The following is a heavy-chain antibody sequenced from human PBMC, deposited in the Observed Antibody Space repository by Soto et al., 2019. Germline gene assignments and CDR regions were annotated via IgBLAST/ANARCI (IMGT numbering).Heavy chain of an antibody. CDR1: GYTFTSYG. CDR3: ARVVAATKDFDY. D-gene: IGHD2-15*01. Sequence: ASVKVSCKASGYTFTSYGISWVRQALGQGLEWMGWISAYNGNTNYAQKLQGRVTMTTDTSTSTAYMELRSLRSDDTAVYYCARVVAATKDFDYWGQGTLVTVSS. CDR2: ISAYNGNT. V-gene: IGHV1-18*01. J-gene: IGHJ4*02.